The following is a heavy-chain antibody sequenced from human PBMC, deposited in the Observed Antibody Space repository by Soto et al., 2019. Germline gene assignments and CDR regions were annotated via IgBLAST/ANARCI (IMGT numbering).Heavy chain of an antibody. V-gene: IGHV3-11*05. J-gene: IGHJ6*02. Sequence: QVQLVESGGGLVKPGGSLRLSCAASGFTFSDYYMSWIRQAPGKGLEWVSYISSSSSYTNYADSVKGRFTISRDNAKNSLYLQMNSLRAEDMAVYYCARGPFYGDYVENGMDVWGQGTTVTVSS. CDR1: GFTFSDYY. CDR3: ARGPFYGDYVENGMDV. D-gene: IGHD4-17*01. CDR2: ISSSSSYT.